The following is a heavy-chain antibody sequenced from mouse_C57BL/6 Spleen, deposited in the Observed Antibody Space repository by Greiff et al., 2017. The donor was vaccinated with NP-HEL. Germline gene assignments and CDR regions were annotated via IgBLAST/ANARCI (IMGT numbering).Heavy chain of an antibody. J-gene: IGHJ1*03. D-gene: IGHD2-10*02. CDR1: GYSITSGYY. V-gene: IGHV3-6*01. CDR3: ARDRYGNYVDWYFDV. Sequence: EVKLQESGPGLVKPSQSLSLTCSVTGYSITSGYYWNWIRQFPGNKLEWMGYISYDGSNNYNPSLKNRISITRDTSKNQFFLKLNSVTTEDTATYYCARDRYGNYVDWYFDVWGTGTTVTVSS. CDR2: ISYDGSN.